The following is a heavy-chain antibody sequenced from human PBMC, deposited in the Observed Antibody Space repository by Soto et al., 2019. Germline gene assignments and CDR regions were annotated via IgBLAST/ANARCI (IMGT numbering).Heavy chain of an antibody. CDR3: AKDPSLDCSSTSCYGVGYFDY. CDR2: ISYDGSNK. V-gene: IGHV3-30*18. J-gene: IGHJ4*02. CDR1: GFTFSSYG. Sequence: GGSLRLSCAASGFTFSSYGMHWVRQAPGKGLEWVAVISYDGSNKYYADSVKGRFTISRDNSKNTLYLQMNSLRAEDTAVYYCAKDPSLDCSSTSCYGVGYFDYWGQGTLVTVSS. D-gene: IGHD2-2*01.